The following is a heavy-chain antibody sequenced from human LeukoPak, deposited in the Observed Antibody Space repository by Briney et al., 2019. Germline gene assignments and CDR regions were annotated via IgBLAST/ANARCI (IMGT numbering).Heavy chain of an antibody. D-gene: IGHD5-12*01. CDR1: GFTFSSYA. CDR3: AKGNSASDPSAGGY. V-gene: IGHV3-23*01. J-gene: IGHJ4*02. CDR2: IGGNGGST. Sequence: GGSLRLSCAASGFTFSSYAMNWVRQAPGKGLEWVSAIGGNGGSTYYADSVKGRFTISRDNSKNTLYLQMNSLRAEDTAVYYCAKGNSASDPSAGGYRGQGTLVTVSS.